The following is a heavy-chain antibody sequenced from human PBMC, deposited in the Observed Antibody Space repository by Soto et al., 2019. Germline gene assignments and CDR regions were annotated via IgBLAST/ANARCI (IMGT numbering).Heavy chain of an antibody. V-gene: IGHV4-30-2*01. D-gene: IGHD5-12*01. Sequence: SETLSLTCTFSGASIPYGGYSWSWIRQPPGEGLEWIGYISHLENTFYNPSFQSRLTLSIDRGKNQFSLKLASMTAADTAVYYCARGGGYDPFDYWGQGTLVTVSS. CDR1: GASIPYGGYS. J-gene: IGHJ4*02. CDR2: ISHLENT. CDR3: ARGGGYDPFDY.